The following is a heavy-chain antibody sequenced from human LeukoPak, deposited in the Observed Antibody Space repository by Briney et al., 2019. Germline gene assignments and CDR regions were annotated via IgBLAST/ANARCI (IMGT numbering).Heavy chain of an antibody. CDR3: ARELLVVTAIIDY. V-gene: IGHV3-30*04. CDR1: GFTFSSYA. J-gene: IGHJ4*02. CDR2: ISYDGSNK. D-gene: IGHD2-21*02. Sequence: GGSLRLSCAASGFTFSSYAMHWVRQAPGKGLEWVAVISYDGSNKYYADSVKGRFTISRDNAKNSLYLQMNSLRAEDTAVYYCARELLVVTAIIDYWGQGTLVTVSS.